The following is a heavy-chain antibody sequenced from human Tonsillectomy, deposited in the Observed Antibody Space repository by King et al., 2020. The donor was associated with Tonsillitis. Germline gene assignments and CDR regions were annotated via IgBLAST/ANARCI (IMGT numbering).Heavy chain of an antibody. CDR3: AKDLSYDYVWGRR. D-gene: IGHD3-16*01. V-gene: IGHV3-30*02. CDR1: GFTFNNYG. J-gene: IGHJ4*02. Sequence: HVQLVESGGGVVQPGGSLRLSCAASGFTFNNYGMHWVRQAPGKGLEWVAFIRYDGSNRYYADSVKGRFTISRDNSKNTLYLQMNSLRAEDTAVYYCAKDLSYDYVWGRRWGQGTLVTVSS. CDR2: IRYDGSNR.